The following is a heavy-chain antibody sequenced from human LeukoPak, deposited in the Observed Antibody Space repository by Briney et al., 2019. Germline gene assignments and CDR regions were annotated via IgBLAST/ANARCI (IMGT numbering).Heavy chain of an antibody. CDR1: GFTFSSYE. Sequence: GGSLRLSCTVSGFTFSSYEVNWVRQAPGKGLEWVSYISSSGSTIYYADSVKGRFTISRDNAKNSLYLQMNSLRAEDTAVYYCARDGGYNYGDHYFDYWGQGTLVTVSS. V-gene: IGHV3-48*03. J-gene: IGHJ4*02. D-gene: IGHD5-18*01. CDR2: ISSSGSTI. CDR3: ARDGGYNYGDHYFDY.